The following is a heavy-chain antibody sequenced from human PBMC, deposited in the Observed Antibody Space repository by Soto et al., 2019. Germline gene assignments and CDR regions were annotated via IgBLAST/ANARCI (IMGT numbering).Heavy chain of an antibody. J-gene: IGHJ4*02. CDR1: GFTFSSYA. CDR2: ISGSGGST. CDR3: AKDLIAVVVAATRDY. Sequence: EVQLLESGGGLVQPGGSLRLSCAASGFTFSSYAMSWVRQAPGKGLEWVSAISGSGGSTYYADSVKGRFTISRDNSKNTLYLQMNSLRAEDTAVDYCAKDLIAVVVAATRDYWGQGTLVTVSS. V-gene: IGHV3-23*01. D-gene: IGHD2-15*01.